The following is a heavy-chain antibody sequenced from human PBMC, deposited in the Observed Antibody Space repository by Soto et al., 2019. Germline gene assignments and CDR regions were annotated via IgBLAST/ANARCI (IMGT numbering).Heavy chain of an antibody. Sequence: SVKVSCKASGDTFSSYAISWVRQAPGQGLEWMGGIIPIYGTANYAQKFQGRVTITADKSTSTAYMELSSLRSEDTAVYYCARELRSSGWSAVWFDPWGQGTLVTVSS. CDR1: GDTFSSYA. V-gene: IGHV1-69*06. CDR2: IIPIYGTA. J-gene: IGHJ5*02. CDR3: ARELRSSGWSAVWFDP. D-gene: IGHD6-19*01.